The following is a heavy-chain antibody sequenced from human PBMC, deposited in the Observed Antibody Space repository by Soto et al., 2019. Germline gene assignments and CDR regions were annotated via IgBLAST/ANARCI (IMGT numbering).Heavy chain of an antibody. Sequence: SVKVSCKASGGTFSSYAISWGRQAPGQGLEWMGGIIPIFGTANYAQKFQGRVTITADESTSTAYMELSSLRSEDTAVYYCASPSAVGIFCGHYYVMDFWGQGTTVTVSS. J-gene: IGHJ6*02. V-gene: IGHV1-69*13. D-gene: IGHD6-13*01. CDR2: IIPIFGTA. CDR1: GGTFSSYA. CDR3: ASPSAVGIFCGHYYVMDF.